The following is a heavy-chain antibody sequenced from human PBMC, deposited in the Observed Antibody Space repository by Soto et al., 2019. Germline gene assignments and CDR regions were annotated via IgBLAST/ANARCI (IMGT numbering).Heavy chain of an antibody. V-gene: IGHV1-69*08. D-gene: IGHD3-16*01. CDR3: AGELGGNPGYFDY. CDR1: GGTFSSYT. CDR2: IIPILGIA. Sequence: QVQLVQSGAEVKKPGSSVKVSCKASGGTFSSYTISWVRQAPGQGLEWMGRIIPILGIANYAQKFQGRVTITADKSTSTAYMELSSLRSEDTAVYYCAGELGGNPGYFDYWGHAALVTVSS. J-gene: IGHJ4*01.